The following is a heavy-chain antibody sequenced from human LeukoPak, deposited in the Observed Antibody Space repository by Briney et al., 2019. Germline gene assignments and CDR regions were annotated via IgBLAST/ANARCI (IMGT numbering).Heavy chain of an antibody. Sequence: GGSLRLSCVASGFTFSTSGMHWVRQAPGKGLEWVAVISYDGSNKYYADSVKGRFTISRDNSKNTLYLQMNSLRAEDTAVYYCAKDGGDIVVVVPATPGYFDYWGQGTLVTVSS. J-gene: IGHJ4*02. D-gene: IGHD2-15*01. V-gene: IGHV3-30*18. CDR1: GFTFSTSG. CDR2: ISYDGSNK. CDR3: AKDGGDIVVVVPATPGYFDY.